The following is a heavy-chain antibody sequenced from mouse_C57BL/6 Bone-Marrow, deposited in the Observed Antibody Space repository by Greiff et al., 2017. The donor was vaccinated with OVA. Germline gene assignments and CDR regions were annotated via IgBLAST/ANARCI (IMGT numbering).Heavy chain of an antibody. CDR3: TTEVMITTRLAY. Sequence: EVQLQQSGAELVRPGASVKLSCTASGFNIKDDYMHWVKQRPEQGLEWIGWIDPENGDTEYASKFQGKATITADTSSNTAYLQLSSLTSEDTAVYYCTTEVMITTRLAYWGQGTLVTVSA. V-gene: IGHV14-4*01. D-gene: IGHD2-4*01. CDR2: IDPENGDT. J-gene: IGHJ3*01. CDR1: GFNIKDDY.